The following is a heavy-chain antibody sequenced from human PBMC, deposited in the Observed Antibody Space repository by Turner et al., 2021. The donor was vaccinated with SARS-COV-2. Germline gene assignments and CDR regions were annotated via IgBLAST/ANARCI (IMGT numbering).Heavy chain of an antibody. Sequence: QVQLVESGGGVVQPGRALRLSCAASGFTFSSYGMHWVRQAPGKGLEWVAVIWDDGSNKYYADSVKGRFTISRDNSKNTLYLQMNSLRAEDTAVYYCAREGTAMVQNFDYWGQGTLVTVSS. CDR2: IWDDGSNK. CDR1: GFTFSSYG. CDR3: AREGTAMVQNFDY. J-gene: IGHJ4*02. V-gene: IGHV3-33*01. D-gene: IGHD5-18*01.